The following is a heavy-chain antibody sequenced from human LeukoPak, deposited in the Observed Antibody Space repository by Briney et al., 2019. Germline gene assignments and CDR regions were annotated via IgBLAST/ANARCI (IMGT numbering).Heavy chain of an antibody. CDR3: ARVGENYGTDY. CDR2: ISSYNTHI. CDR1: GFTFSNYC. V-gene: IGHV3-21*01. J-gene: IGHJ4*02. D-gene: IGHD3-10*01. Sequence: GGSLRLSCAASGFTFSNYCMIWVRQAPGKGLEWVSSISSYNTHIYYADSVKGRFTISRDNAKNSLYLQMNSLRADDTAIYYCARVGENYGTDYWGQGILVTVSS.